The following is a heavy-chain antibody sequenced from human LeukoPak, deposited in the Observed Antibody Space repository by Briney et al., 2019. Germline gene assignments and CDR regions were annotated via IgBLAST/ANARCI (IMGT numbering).Heavy chain of an antibody. D-gene: IGHD3-10*01. CDR1: GLSISNDW. CDR3: TLIQGWGSGSYFRDF. J-gene: IGHJ4*02. V-gene: IGHV3-15*01. Sequence: GGSLRLSCVASGLSISNDWMSWVRQAPGKGQEWVARVKSKSARETTDYAAPVKGRFTISRDDSKNTLYLQMNGLKTEDTAVYYCTLIQGWGSGSYFRDFWGQGTLVTVSS. CDR2: VKSKSARETT.